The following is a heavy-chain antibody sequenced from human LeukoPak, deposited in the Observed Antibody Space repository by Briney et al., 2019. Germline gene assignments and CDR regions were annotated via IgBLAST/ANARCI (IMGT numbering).Heavy chain of an antibody. CDR2: IYPGDSDT. V-gene: IGHV5-51*01. CDR1: GYSFTSYW. J-gene: IGHJ6*03. CDR3: ARHSVWFGELLYYYYYMDV. Sequence: GESLKISCEGSGYSFTSYWIGWVRPMPGKGLEWMGIIYPGDSDTRYSPSFQGQVTISADKSISTAYLQWSSLKASDTAMYYCARHSVWFGELLYYYYYMDVWGKGTTVTVFS. D-gene: IGHD3-10*01.